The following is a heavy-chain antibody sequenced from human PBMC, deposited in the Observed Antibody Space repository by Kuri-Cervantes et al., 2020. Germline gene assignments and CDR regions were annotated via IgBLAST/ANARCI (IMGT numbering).Heavy chain of an antibody. CDR2: INRGGST. CDR3: ARGRKAAAGLDY. CDR1: GYSISSDYY. Sequence: SETLSLTCAVSGYSISSDYYWGWIRQSPGKGLEWIGEINRGGSTNYNPSLKSRVTISVDTSKNQFSPKLSSVTAADTAVYYCARGRKAAAGLDYWGQGTLVTVSS. V-gene: IGHV4-38-2*01. D-gene: IGHD6-13*01. J-gene: IGHJ4*02.